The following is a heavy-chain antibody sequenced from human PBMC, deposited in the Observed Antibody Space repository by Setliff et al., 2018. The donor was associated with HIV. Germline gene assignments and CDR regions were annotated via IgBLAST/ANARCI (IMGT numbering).Heavy chain of an antibody. Sequence: PSETLSLTCSVSGGSIGLGGHYWGWIRQRPGKGLEWIGYFYYDGSEFYTPSFKRRLSISVDTSKNQFSLKLSSVTAADTAVYYCARSTYYFDSSGYKYNWFDPWGQGTRVTVSS. V-gene: IGHV4-31*02. CDR3: ARSTYYFDSSGYKYNWFDP. CDR1: GGSIGLGGHY. J-gene: IGHJ5*02. CDR2: FYYDGSE. D-gene: IGHD3-22*01.